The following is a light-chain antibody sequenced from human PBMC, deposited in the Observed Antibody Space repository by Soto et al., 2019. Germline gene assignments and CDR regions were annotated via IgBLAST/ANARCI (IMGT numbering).Light chain of an antibody. V-gene: IGKV3-20*01. Sequence: EIVLTQSAGTLSLSPGERATLSCRASQSVSSSYLAWYQQKPGQAPRLLIYGASSRATGIPDRFSGSGSGTDFTLTISRLEPEDFAVYYCQQYGNAPFTFGPGTRWIS. CDR2: GAS. CDR1: QSVSSSY. J-gene: IGKJ3*01. CDR3: QQYGNAPFT.